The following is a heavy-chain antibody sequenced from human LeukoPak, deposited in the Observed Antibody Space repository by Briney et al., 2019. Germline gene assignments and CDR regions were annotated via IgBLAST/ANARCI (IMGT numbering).Heavy chain of an antibody. D-gene: IGHD3-22*01. CDR1: GFTFSSYG. J-gene: IGHJ4*02. CDR3: ARDRPDSSGYSSFDY. CDR2: IWYAGSNK. V-gene: IGHV3-33*01. Sequence: GRSLRLSCAASGFTFSSYGMHWVRQAPGKGLEWVAVIWYAGSNKYYADSVKGRFTISRDNSKNTLYLQMNSLRAEDTAVYYCARDRPDSSGYSSFDYWGQGTLVTVSS.